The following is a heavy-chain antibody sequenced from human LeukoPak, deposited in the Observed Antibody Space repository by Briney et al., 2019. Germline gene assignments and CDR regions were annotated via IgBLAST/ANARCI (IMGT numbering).Heavy chain of an antibody. CDR3: ARGRDTFDI. V-gene: IGHV3-74*01. Sequence: GGSLRLSCAASGFTFSSYWMHWVRHVPGKGLVWVARINSDGSSTSYADSVKGRFTISRDNAKNSLYLQMNSLRAEDTAVYYCARGRDTFDIWGQGTMVTVSS. J-gene: IGHJ3*02. CDR1: GFTFSSYW. CDR2: INSDGSST.